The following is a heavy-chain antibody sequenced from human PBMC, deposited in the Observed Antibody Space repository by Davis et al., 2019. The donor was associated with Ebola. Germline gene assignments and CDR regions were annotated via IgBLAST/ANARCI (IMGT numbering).Heavy chain of an antibody. CDR1: GFTFGSYA. J-gene: IGHJ6*04. D-gene: IGHD6-19*01. CDR2: VTSSGGST. V-gene: IGHV3-23*01. Sequence: GGSLRLSCAASGFTFGSYAMTWARQVPGKGLEWVSAVTSSGGSTYYANSVKGRFTISRDNSKNTLFLQLNSLGVEDTAVDYCAKGGSGWPSDYSYGLGVWGKGTTVTVSS. CDR3: AKGGSGWPSDYSYGLGV.